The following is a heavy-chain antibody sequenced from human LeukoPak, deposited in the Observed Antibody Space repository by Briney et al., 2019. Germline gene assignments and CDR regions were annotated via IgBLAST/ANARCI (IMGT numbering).Heavy chain of an antibody. J-gene: IGHJ5*02. Sequence: ASVKVSCKASGYTFTGYYMHWVRQAPGQGLEWMGWINPNSGGTNYAQKFQGRVTMTRDTSISTAYMELSRLRSDDTAVYYCARGVRSSNWYRGGGDIDPWGQGTLVTVSS. CDR3: ARGVRSSNWYRGGGDIDP. D-gene: IGHD6-13*01. CDR2: INPNSGGT. CDR1: GYTFTGYY. V-gene: IGHV1-2*02.